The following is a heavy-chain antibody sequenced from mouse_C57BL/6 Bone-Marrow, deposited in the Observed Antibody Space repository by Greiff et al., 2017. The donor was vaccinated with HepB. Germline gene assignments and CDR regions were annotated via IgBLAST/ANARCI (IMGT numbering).Heavy chain of an antibody. Sequence: VQLQQSGAELVRPGTSVKLSCKASGYTFTSYWMHWVKQRPGQGLEWIGVIDPSDSYTNYNQKFKGKATLTVDTSSSTAYMQLSSLTSEDSAVYYCARTYYYGSRRYFDVWGTGTTVTVSS. D-gene: IGHD1-1*01. J-gene: IGHJ1*03. CDR3: ARTYYYGSRRYFDV. CDR1: GYTFTSYW. CDR2: IDPSDSYT. V-gene: IGHV1-59*01.